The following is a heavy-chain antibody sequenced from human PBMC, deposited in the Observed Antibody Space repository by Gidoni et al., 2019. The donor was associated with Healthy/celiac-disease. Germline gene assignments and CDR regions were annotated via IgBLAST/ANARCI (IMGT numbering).Heavy chain of an antibody. CDR3: ARDEDYDFWSGNRNYGMDV. CDR1: GYTFTSYG. Sequence: QVQLVQSGAEVKKPGASVKVSCKASGYTFTSYGISWVRQAPGQGLEWMGWISAYNGNTNYAQKLQGRVTMTTDTSTSTAYMELRSLRADDTAVYYCARDEDYDFWSGNRNYGMDVWGQGTTVTVSS. J-gene: IGHJ6*02. V-gene: IGHV1-18*01. CDR2: ISAYNGNT. D-gene: IGHD3-3*01.